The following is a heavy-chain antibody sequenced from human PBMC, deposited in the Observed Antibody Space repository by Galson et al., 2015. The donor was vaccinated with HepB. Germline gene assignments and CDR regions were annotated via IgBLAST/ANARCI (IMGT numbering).Heavy chain of an antibody. D-gene: IGHD3-22*01. CDR3: ARDTNGGYLGGGFDY. CDR1: GFTFSSYG. Sequence: SLRLSCAASGFTFSSYGMHWVRQAPGKGLEWVAVIWYDGSYKYYADSVKGRFTISRDNSNNTLYLQMNSLRAEDTAVYYCARDTNGGYLGGGFDYWGQGTLVTVSS. V-gene: IGHV3-33*08. J-gene: IGHJ4*02. CDR2: IWYDGSYK.